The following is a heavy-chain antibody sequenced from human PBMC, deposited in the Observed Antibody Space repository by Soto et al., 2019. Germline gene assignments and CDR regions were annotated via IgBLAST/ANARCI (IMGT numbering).Heavy chain of an antibody. D-gene: IGHD3-22*01. Sequence: QVQLVQSGXXXKKPXASVKVSCKASGYTFTSYGISWVRQAPGQGLEWMGWISAYNGNTNYAQKLQGRVTMTTDTSTSTAYMELRSLRSDDTAVYFCATSSYYYASSGYYYRGAFDIWGQGTMVTVSS. CDR3: ATSSYYYASSGYYYRGAFDI. J-gene: IGHJ3*02. CDR1: GYTFTSYG. CDR2: ISAYNGNT. V-gene: IGHV1-18*01.